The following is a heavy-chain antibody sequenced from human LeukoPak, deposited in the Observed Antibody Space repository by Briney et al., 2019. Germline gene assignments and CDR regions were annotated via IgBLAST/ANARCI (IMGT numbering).Heavy chain of an antibody. D-gene: IGHD2-2*01. J-gene: IGHJ5*02. CDR2: INHSGST. CDR1: GGSFSGYY. CDR3: ARVGGYCSSTSCYRNPNWLDP. V-gene: IGHV4-34*01. Sequence: SETLSLTCAVYGGSFSGYYWSWIRQPPGKGLEWIGEINHSGSTNYNPSLKSRVTISVDTSKNQFSLKLSSVTAADTAVYYCARVGGYCSSTSCYRNPNWLDPWGQGTLVTVSS.